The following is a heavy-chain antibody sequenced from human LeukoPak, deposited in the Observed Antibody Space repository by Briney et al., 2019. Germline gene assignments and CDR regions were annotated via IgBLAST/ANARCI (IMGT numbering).Heavy chain of an antibody. CDR3: ARVGGGASTLYYYYGMDV. CDR1: GGSISSFY. CDR2: IYHSGST. Sequence: SETLSLTCTVSGGSISSFYWSWIRQPPGKGLEWIGYIYHSGSTDYNPSLKSRVTISVDTSKNQFSLKLSSVTAADTAVYYCARVGGGASTLYYYYGMDVWGQGTTVTVSS. J-gene: IGHJ6*02. D-gene: IGHD1-26*01. V-gene: IGHV4-59*01.